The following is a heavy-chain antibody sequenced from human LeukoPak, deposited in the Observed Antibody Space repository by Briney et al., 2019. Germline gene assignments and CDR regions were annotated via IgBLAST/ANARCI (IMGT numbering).Heavy chain of an antibody. CDR2: IYYSGST. V-gene: IGHV4-59*01. D-gene: IGHD6-19*01. CDR1: GGSISSYY. J-gene: IGHJ5*02. Sequence: SQTLSLTCTVSGGSISSYYWSWIRQPPGKGLEWIGYIYYSGSTNYNPSLKSRVTISVDTSKNQFSLKLSSVTAADTAVYYCARGVSSGWYNWFDPWGQGTLVTVSS. CDR3: ARGVSSGWYNWFDP.